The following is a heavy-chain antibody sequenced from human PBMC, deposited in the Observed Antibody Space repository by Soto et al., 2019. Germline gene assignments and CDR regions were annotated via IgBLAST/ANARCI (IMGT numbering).Heavy chain of an antibody. CDR2: IIPIFGTA. CDR1: GGTFSSYA. D-gene: IGHD3-22*01. Sequence: QVQLVQSGAEVKKPGSSVKVSCKASGGTFSSYAISWVRQAPGQGLEWLGGIIPIFGTANYAQKFQGRVTISAYYSTSAASMERSSLRSEDTAVYYCARVYRDSSGYPFATCDYWGQGTLVTVSA. J-gene: IGHJ4*02. V-gene: IGHV1-69*01. CDR3: ARVYRDSSGYPFATCDY.